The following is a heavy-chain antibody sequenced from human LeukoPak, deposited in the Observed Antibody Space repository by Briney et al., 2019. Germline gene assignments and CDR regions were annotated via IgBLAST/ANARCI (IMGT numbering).Heavy chain of an antibody. D-gene: IGHD5-12*01. CDR3: AREGGYDQYPPDY. J-gene: IGHJ4*02. CDR2: IYYSGST. V-gene: IGHV4-39*07. CDR1: GGSISSSSYY. Sequence: PSETLSLTCTVSGGSISSSSYYWGWIRQPPGKGLEWIGSIYYSGSTYYNPSLKSRVTISVDTSKNQFSLKLSSVTAADTAVYYCAREGGYDQYPPDYWGQGTLVTVSS.